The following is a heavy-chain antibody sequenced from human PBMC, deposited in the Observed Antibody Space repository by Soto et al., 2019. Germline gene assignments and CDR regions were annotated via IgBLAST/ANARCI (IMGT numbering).Heavy chain of an antibody. CDR3: ARPKLKGGTSECFGP. Sequence: EVQLVESGGGLVQPGGSLRLSCAASGFTFSNYHMNWVRQAPGKGLEWISYISSGSTTIYYADSVKDRLTISRDNTKTSPYLQMNGPTVVQRAVYSCARPKLKGGTSECFGPWGQGTQVPVAP. V-gene: IGHV3-48*01. J-gene: IGHJ5*02. CDR2: ISSGSTTI. D-gene: IGHD1-1*01. CDR1: GFTFSNYH.